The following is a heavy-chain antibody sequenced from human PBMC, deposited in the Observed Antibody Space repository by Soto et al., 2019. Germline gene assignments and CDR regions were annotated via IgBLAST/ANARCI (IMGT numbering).Heavy chain of an antibody. V-gene: IGHV3-30-3*01. CDR1: GFTFSSYA. Sequence: GGSLRLSCAASGFTFSSYAMHWVRQAPGKGLEWVAVISYDGSNKYYADSVKGRFTISRDNSKNTLYLQMNSLRAEDTAVYYCANGITPDCTNGVCYTWDPMGDYWGQGTLVTVSS. D-gene: IGHD2-8*01. CDR3: ANGITPDCTNGVCYTWDPMGDY. J-gene: IGHJ4*02. CDR2: ISYDGSNK.